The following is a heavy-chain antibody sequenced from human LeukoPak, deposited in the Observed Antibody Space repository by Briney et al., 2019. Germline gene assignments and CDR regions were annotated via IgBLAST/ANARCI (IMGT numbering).Heavy chain of an antibody. CDR3: ARDNGFGELFAEPRAFDI. D-gene: IGHD3-10*01. Sequence: SETLSLTCTVSGGSISSYYWSWIRQPPGKGLEWIGYIYYSGSTNYNPSLKSRVTISVDTSKNQFSLKLSSVTAADTAVYYCARDNGFGELFAEPRAFDIWGQGTMVTVSS. J-gene: IGHJ3*02. V-gene: IGHV4-59*01. CDR1: GGSISSYY. CDR2: IYYSGST.